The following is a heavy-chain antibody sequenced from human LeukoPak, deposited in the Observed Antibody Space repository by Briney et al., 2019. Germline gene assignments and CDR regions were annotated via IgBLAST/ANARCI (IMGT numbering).Heavy chain of an antibody. J-gene: IGHJ3*02. CDR3: ARHVVVVPAAIDAFDT. D-gene: IGHD2-2*01. CDR2: IYYSGST. V-gene: IGHV4-31*03. CDR1: GGSISSGGPY. Sequence: PSQTLSLTCTVSGGSISSGGPYWSWIRQHPGKGLAWIGYIYYSGSTYYNPSLKSRVTISVDTSKNQFSLKLSSVTAADTAVYYCARHVVVVPAAIDAFDTWGQGTMVTVSS.